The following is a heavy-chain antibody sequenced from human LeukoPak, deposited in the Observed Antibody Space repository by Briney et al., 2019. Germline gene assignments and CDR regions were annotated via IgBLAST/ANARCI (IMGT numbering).Heavy chain of an antibody. CDR3: AKDRRNPYRPEGPFDP. D-gene: IGHD1-14*01. Sequence: PGGSLRLSCVVSGLSFSDSYMTWIRQTPGMELESLAYISGMGHDIYYADSVKGRFTISRDNAMNSLYLQMNSLRPEDTAFYYCAKDRRNPYRPEGPFDPWGQGTLVTVSS. V-gene: IGHV3-11*01. J-gene: IGHJ5*02. CDR1: GLSFSDSY. CDR2: ISGMGHDI.